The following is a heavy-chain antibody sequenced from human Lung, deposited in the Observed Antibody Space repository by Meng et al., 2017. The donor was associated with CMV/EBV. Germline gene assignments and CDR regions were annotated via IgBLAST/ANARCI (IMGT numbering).Heavy chain of an antibody. Sequence: QAQLQQCGPGLVKPSQSLSRTCAICADIVSSNSAAWHWIRQSPSRGLEWLGRTYYRSKWYHEYAVSVKSRITISPDTPKNQFSLQLNSMTPEDTAVYYCARGINGGCGDWGQGTLVTVSS. CDR3: ARGINGGCGD. J-gene: IGHJ4*02. CDR1: ADIVSSNSAA. D-gene: IGHD4-23*01. CDR2: TYYRSKWYH. V-gene: IGHV6-1*01.